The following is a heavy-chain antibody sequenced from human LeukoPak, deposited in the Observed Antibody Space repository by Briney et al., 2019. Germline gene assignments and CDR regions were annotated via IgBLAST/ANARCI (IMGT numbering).Heavy chain of an antibody. Sequence: PGGSLRLSCAASGFTFSSYGMHWVRQAPGKGLAWVAVISYDGSNKYYADSVKGRFTISRDNSKNTLYLQMNSLRAEDTAVYYCAKEGREDGDYPYGMDVWGQGTTVTVSS. D-gene: IGHD4-17*01. CDR2: ISYDGSNK. CDR1: GFTFSSYG. CDR3: AKEGREDGDYPYGMDV. J-gene: IGHJ6*02. V-gene: IGHV3-30*18.